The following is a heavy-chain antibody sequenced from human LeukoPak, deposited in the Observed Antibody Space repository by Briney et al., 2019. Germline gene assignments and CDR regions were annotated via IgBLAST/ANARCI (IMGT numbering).Heavy chain of an antibody. D-gene: IGHD1-26*01. J-gene: IGHJ4*02. CDR3: AREGVGATKDGVDY. CDR1: GGSINSTYYY. Sequence: SETLSLTCTVSGGSINSTYYYRGWIRQPPGKGLEWIGTIYYSGSTYYNPSLKSRVTMSVDTSKNQFSLKLSSVTAADTAVYYCAREGVGATKDGVDYWGQGTLVTVSS. V-gene: IGHV4-39*07. CDR2: IYYSGST.